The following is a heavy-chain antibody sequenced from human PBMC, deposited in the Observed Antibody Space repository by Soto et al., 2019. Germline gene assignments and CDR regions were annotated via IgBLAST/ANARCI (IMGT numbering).Heavy chain of an antibody. J-gene: IGHJ6*02. CDR3: ARPAGYSMELGVVYYGMDV. CDR2: ISAYNGNT. V-gene: IGHV1-18*01. Sequence: ASVKVSCKASGYTFTSYGISWVRQAPGQGLEWVGWISAYNGNTNYAQKLQGRVTMTTDTSTSTAYMELRSLRSDDTAVYYCARPAGYSMELGVVYYGMDVWGQGTTVTVSS. CDR1: GYTFTSYG. D-gene: IGHD4-4*01.